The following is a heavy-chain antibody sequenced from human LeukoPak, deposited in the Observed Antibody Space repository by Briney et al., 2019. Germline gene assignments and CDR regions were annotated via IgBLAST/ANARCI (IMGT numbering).Heavy chain of an antibody. CDR2: IRYDGSNK. J-gene: IGHJ5*02. CDR3: AKDLGRDPALYGDWFDP. CDR1: RFTFSSYG. D-gene: IGHD3-16*01. V-gene: IGHV3-30*02. Sequence: GGSLRLSCAASRFTFSSYGMHWVRQAPGKGPEWVAFIRYDGSNKYYADSVKGRFTISRDNSKNTLYLQMNSLRAEDTAVYYCAKDLGRDPALYGDWFDPWGQGTLVTVSS.